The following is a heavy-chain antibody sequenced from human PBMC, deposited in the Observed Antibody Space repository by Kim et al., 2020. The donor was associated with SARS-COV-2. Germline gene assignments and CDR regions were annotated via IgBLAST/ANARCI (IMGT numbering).Heavy chain of an antibody. J-gene: IGHJ4*02. CDR1: GFTFSTYT. D-gene: IGHD3-10*01. CDR3: TEVPFYTSITCPHHFDA. CDR2: IRGSAHTNGST. Sequence: GGSLRLSCVASGFTFSTYTMNWVRQAPGKGLEWVSAIRGSAHTNGSTYYADSIIGRFTISSDNSENTLYLQMNSQRAEDTSVYYCTEVPFYTSITCPHHFDAWGQGTLVIVSS. V-gene: IGHV3-23*01.